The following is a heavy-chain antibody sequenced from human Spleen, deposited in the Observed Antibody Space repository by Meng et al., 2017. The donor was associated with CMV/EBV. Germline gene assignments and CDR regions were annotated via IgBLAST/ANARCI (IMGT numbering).Heavy chain of an antibody. CDR2: IYSGGST. D-gene: IGHD2-2*01. CDR3: ARPHLGYCSSTSCYNYFDD. CDR1: GFTVSSNY. J-gene: IGHJ4*02. V-gene: IGHV3-53*01. Sequence: GGSLRLSCAASGFTVSSNYMSWVRQAPGKGLEWVSVIYSGGSTYYADSVKGRFTISRDDSKITLDLHMNSLRPEDTAVYYCARPHLGYCSSTSCYNYFDDWGQGTLVTVSS.